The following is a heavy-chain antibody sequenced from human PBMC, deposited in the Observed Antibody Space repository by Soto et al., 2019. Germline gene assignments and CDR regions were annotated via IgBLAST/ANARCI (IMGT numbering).Heavy chain of an antibody. J-gene: IGHJ6*02. Sequence: ASVEVSCKTSGYTFKLYYMHWVRQAPGQGLEWMGWINSNSGDTYYAQDFQGRVTMTRDRSTTTIYMELSSLRSDDTAVYYCTRGMDVWGQGTTVTVSS. CDR3: TRGMDV. V-gene: IGHV1-2*02. CDR2: INSNSGDT. CDR1: GYTFKLYY.